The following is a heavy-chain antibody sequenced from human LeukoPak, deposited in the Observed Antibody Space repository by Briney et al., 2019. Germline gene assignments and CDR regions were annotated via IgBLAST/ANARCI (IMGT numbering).Heavy chain of an antibody. CDR1: GYTFTDYY. V-gene: IGHV1-2*02. Sequence: AAVRVSCKGSGYTFTDYYMRWVRHAPGQGVGGMGWIYPNRGVGNYAQKFQGRVTMTRDTSINTAYMDLSRLRSDDTAVSYCARAYDGSGNIDYWGQGTLVTVS. D-gene: IGHD3-22*01. CDR2: IYPNRGVG. J-gene: IGHJ4*02. CDR3: ARAYDGSGNIDY.